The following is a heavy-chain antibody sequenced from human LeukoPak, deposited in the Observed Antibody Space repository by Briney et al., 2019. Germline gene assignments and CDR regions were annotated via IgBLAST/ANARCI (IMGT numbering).Heavy chain of an antibody. CDR2: IYYSGST. V-gene: IGHV4-59*01. Sequence: SETLSLTCTVSGGSISSYYWSWIRQPPGKGLEWIGYIYYSGSTNYNPSLKSRVTISVDTSKNQFSLKLSSVTAADTAVYYCARAYYYDSSGYTVEAFDIWGQGTMVTVSS. J-gene: IGHJ3*02. D-gene: IGHD3-22*01. CDR3: ARAYYYDSSGYTVEAFDI. CDR1: GGSISSYY.